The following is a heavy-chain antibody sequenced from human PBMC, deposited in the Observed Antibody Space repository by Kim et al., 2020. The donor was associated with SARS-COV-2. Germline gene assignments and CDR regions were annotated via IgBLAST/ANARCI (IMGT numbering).Heavy chain of an antibody. V-gene: IGHV2-5*01. CDR3: AHIRIAAAIYFDY. D-gene: IGHD6-13*01. Sequence: YSPSMKSRLTITKDTSKNQVVLTMTNMGPVDTATYYCAHIRIAAAIYFDYWGQGTLVTVSS. J-gene: IGHJ4*02.